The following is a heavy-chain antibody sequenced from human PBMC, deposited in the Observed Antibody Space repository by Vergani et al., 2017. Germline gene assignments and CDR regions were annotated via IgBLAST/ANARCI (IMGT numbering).Heavy chain of an antibody. CDR1: GFTFSDHY. CDR3: ARLGYCSSTTCRQAFDI. Sequence: EVQLVESWGGLVQPGGSLRLSCAASGFTFSDHYMDWVRQAPGKGLELVGRTRNKANSYTTEYAASVKGRFTISRDDSKNSLYLQMNSLKIEDTAVYYCARLGYCSSTTCRQAFDIWGQGTMVTVS. CDR2: TRNKANSYTT. D-gene: IGHD2-2*01. V-gene: IGHV3-72*01. J-gene: IGHJ3*02.